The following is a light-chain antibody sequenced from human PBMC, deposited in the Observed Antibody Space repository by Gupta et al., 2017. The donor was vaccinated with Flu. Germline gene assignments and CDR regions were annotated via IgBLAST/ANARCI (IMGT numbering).Light chain of an antibody. J-gene: IGLJ2*01. CDR3: CSYAGNNNLV. Sequence: SALTQPPSASGSPGQSVTISCTGTSSDVGNYKYVSWYQQHPGKAPKLMIYEVSERPSGAPDRFSGSKSGNTASLTISGLQAEDEADYYCCSYAGNNNLVFGGGTKLTVL. V-gene: IGLV2-8*01. CDR1: SSDVGNYKY. CDR2: EVS.